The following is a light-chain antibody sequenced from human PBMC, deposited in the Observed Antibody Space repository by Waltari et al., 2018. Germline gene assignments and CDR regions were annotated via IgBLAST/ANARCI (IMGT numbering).Light chain of an antibody. CDR1: QSVSSDY. J-gene: IGKJ5*01. V-gene: IGKV3-20*01. CDR3: QQYGSSPVT. CDR2: GAS. Sequence: EIVLTQSPGTLSLSPGERATLSCRASQSVSSDYLAWYQQKPGQAPRLLIYGASTRATGIPDRFSGSGSGTDFTLTISRLEPEDFVVYYCQQYGSSPVTFGQGTRVEI.